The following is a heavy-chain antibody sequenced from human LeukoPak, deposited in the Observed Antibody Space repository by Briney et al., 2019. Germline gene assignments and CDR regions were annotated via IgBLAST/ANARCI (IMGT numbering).Heavy chain of an antibody. CDR2: INPNSGDT. CDR3: VRLSLVGTMGRYFDY. CDR1: GYTFTGYY. D-gene: IGHD3-10*01. V-gene: IGHV1-2*02. Sequence: GASVKVSCKASGYTFTGYYINWVRQAPGQGLEWMGWINPNSGDTDSAQKFQGRVTMTRDTSISTAYMELSRLTSDDTAVYYCVRLSLVGTMGRYFDYWGQGTLVTVSS. J-gene: IGHJ4*02.